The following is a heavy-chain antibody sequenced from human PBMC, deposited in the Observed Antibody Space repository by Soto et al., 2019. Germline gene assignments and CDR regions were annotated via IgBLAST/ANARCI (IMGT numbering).Heavy chain of an antibody. V-gene: IGHV1-2*04. CDR2: INPNSGGT. Sequence: GASVKVSCKASGYTFTGYYMHWVRQAPGQGLEWMGWINPNSGGTNYAQKFQGWVTMTRDTSISTAYMELSRLRSDDTAVYYCATSIVGATYYYYGMDVWGKGTTVTVSS. CDR3: ATSIVGATYYYYGMDV. J-gene: IGHJ6*04. D-gene: IGHD1-26*01. CDR1: GYTFTGYY.